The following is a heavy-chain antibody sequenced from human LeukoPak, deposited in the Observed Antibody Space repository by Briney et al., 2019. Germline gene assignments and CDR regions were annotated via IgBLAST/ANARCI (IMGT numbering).Heavy chain of an antibody. J-gene: IGHJ6*02. CDR3: AKAASSSWPSYYYGMDV. CDR1: GFPFSTFP. D-gene: IGHD6-13*01. Sequence: GGSLRLSCQASGFPFSTFPMSWVRQAPGKGLEWVSVITGSGGNTYYADSVKGRFTISKDNSKNTVYLQVSSLRVDDTAVYYCAKAASSSWPSYYYGMDVWGQGTTVTVSS. CDR2: ITGSGGNT. V-gene: IGHV3-23*01.